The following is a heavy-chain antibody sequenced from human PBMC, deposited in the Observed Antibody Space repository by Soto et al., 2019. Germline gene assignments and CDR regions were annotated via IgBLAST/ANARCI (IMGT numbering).Heavy chain of an antibody. D-gene: IGHD1-26*01. CDR3: ARDSPVVGATGALDC. Sequence: QVQLVESGGGVVQPGRSLRLSCAASGFTFSDYAVHWVRQAPGKGLEWVTLISFDGGKIYYADSVQGRFTNSRDNSKSTLYLQMDRLRTEDTAVYYCARDSPVVGATGALDCWGQGTLVTVSS. CDR1: GFTFSDYA. V-gene: IGHV3-30-3*01. J-gene: IGHJ4*02. CDR2: ISFDGGKI.